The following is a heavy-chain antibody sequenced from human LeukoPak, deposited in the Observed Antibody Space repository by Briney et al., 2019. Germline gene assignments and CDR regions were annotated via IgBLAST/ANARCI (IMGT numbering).Heavy chain of an antibody. CDR3: ARERYASGWSWFDP. D-gene: IGHD6-13*01. V-gene: IGHV3-74*01. CDR2: INSDGSST. Sequence: PGGSLRLSCAAPGFTFSRYWMHWVRPAPGKGLVWVSRINSDGSSTNYGDSVKGRFTISRDNAKNTLHLQMNRLRAGDTAVYYCARERYASGWSWFDPWGQGTLVTVSS. CDR1: GFTFSRYW. J-gene: IGHJ5*02.